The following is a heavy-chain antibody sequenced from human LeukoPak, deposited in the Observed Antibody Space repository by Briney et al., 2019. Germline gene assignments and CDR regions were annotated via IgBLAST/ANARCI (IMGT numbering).Heavy chain of an antibody. CDR1: GGSISSNSYY. J-gene: IGHJ4*02. CDR2: IYYSGTT. CDR3: ARLDYYDNSGYYLGFDY. V-gene: IGHV4-39*01. D-gene: IGHD3-22*01. Sequence: SETLSRTCTVSGGSISSNSYYWGWIRQPPGKGLEWIGSIYYSGTTRYNPLIKSRVTISVDTSKNQFSLKLNSVTAADTAVYYCARLDYYDNSGYYLGFDYWGQGTLVTVSS.